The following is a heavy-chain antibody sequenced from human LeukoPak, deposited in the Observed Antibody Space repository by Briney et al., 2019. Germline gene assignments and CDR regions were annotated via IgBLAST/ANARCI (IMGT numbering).Heavy chain of an antibody. D-gene: IGHD3-22*01. CDR2: INHSGST. V-gene: IGHV4-34*01. Sequence: SETLSLTCAVYGGSFSGYYWSWIRQPPGKGLEWIGEINHSGSTNYNPSLKSRVTISVDTSKNQFSLKLTSVTAADTAVYYCARFGHYDSSGVDPWGQGALVTVSS. J-gene: IGHJ5*02. CDR3: ARFGHYDSSGVDP. CDR1: GGSFSGYY.